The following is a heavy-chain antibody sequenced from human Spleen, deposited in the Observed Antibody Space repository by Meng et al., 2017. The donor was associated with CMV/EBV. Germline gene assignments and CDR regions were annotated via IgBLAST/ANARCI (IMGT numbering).Heavy chain of an antibody. CDR1: GGSFSGYY. D-gene: IGHD6-6*01. J-gene: IGHJ4*02. V-gene: IGHV4-34*01. Sequence: SETLSLTCAVYGGSFSGYYWSWIRQPPGKGLEWIGEINHSGSTNYIPSLKSRVTISVDTSKNQFSLKLSSVTAADTAVYYCARDQPYSSSVDYWGQGTLVTVSS. CDR2: INHSGST. CDR3: ARDQPYSSSVDY.